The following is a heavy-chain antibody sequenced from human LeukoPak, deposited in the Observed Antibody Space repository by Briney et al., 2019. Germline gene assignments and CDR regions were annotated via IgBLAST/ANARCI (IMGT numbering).Heavy chain of an antibody. CDR2: IYYSGSA. CDR3: ARGAYGIWVYYFDY. J-gene: IGHJ4*02. V-gene: IGHV4-39*01. CDR1: GGSISSSSYY. D-gene: IGHD3-9*01. Sequence: SETLSLTCTVSGGSISSSSYYWGWIRQPPGKGLEWIGSIYYSGSAYYNPSLKSRVTISVDTSKNQFSLKLSSVTAADTAVYYCARGAYGIWVYYFDYWGQGTLVTVSS.